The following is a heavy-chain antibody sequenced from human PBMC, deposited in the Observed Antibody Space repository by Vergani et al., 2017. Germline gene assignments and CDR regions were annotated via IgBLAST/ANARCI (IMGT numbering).Heavy chain of an antibody. CDR3: AIDSDYGDRYLDP. V-gene: IGHV4-31*03. CDR2: IYYSGRT. Sequence: QVQLQESGPGLVKPSQTLSLTCTVSGGSISSGGYYWSWIRQHPGKGLEWIGYIYYSGRTYYNPSLKSRVTISVDTSKNQLSLKLSSVTAADTAVYYCAIDSDYGDRYLDPWGQGTLVTVSS. J-gene: IGHJ5*02. CDR1: GGSISSGGYY. D-gene: IGHD4-17*01.